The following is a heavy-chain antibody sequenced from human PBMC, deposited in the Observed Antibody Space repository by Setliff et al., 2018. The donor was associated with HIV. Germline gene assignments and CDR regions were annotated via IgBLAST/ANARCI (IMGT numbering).Heavy chain of an antibody. Sequence: ETLSLTCTVSGGSISSSSYYWGWIRQPPGKGLEWIGSIYYSGSTYYNPSLKSRVTISVDTSKKQFSLKLDSVTAADTAVYYCARGGFYSSDYYLLDYWGQGTLVTVSS. CDR2: IYYSGST. CDR3: ARGGFYSSDYYLLDY. CDR1: GGSISSSSYY. J-gene: IGHJ4*02. D-gene: IGHD6-19*01. V-gene: IGHV4-39*01.